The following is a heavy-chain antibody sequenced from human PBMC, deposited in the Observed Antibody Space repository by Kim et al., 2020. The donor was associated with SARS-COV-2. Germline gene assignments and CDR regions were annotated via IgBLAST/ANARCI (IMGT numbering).Heavy chain of an antibody. D-gene: IGHD3-10*01. CDR3: AKIWFGELSPIDY. CDR1: GFTFSNYA. V-gene: IGHV3-23*01. J-gene: IGHJ4*02. CDR2: ISGSGGST. Sequence: GGSLRLSCAASGFTFSNYAMSWVRQAPGKGLEWVSDISGSGGSTYYADSVKGRFTISRDSSKNTLYLQMNSLRAEDTAVYYCAKIWFGELSPIDYWGQGTLVTVSS.